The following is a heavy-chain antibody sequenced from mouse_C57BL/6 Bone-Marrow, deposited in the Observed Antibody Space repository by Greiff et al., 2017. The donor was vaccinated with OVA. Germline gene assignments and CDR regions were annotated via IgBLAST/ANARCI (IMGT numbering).Heavy chain of an antibody. D-gene: IGHD2-3*01. CDR3: ARDDGYDYYAMDY. J-gene: IGHJ4*01. Sequence: VQLQQSGPGLVKPSQTVFLTCTVTGISITTGNYRWSWIRQFPGNKLEWIGYIYYSGTITYNPSLTSRTTITRDTPKNQFFLEMNSLTAEDTATYYCARDDGYDYYAMDYWGQGTSVTVSS. V-gene: IGHV3-5*01. CDR1: GISITTGNYR. CDR2: IYYSGTI.